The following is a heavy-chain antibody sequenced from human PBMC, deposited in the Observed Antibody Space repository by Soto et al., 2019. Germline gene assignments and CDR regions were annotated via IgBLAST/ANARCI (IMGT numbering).Heavy chain of an antibody. V-gene: IGHV3-30-3*01. CDR1: GFTCSTFA. D-gene: IGHD3-22*01. Sequence: GGSLRLSCAASGFTCSTFAMHWVRQAPGKGLDWVAVISYDGSNKYYADSVKGRFTISRDNSKNTLYLQMNSLRAEDTAVYYCARDPAGGSGYYYLFDYWGQGTLVTVSS. J-gene: IGHJ4*02. CDR3: ARDPAGGSGYYYLFDY. CDR2: ISYDGSNK.